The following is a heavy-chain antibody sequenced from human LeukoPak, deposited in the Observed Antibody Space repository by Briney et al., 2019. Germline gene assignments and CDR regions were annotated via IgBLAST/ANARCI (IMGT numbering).Heavy chain of an antibody. V-gene: IGHV3-9*01. CDR3: AKRAMIHAFDI. CDR2: ISWNSGSI. J-gene: IGHJ3*02. CDR1: GFTFDDYA. D-gene: IGHD3-22*01. Sequence: SLRLSCAASGFTFDDYAMHWVRQAPGKGLEWVSGISWNSGSIGYADSVKGRFTISRDNAKNSLYLQMNSLRAEDTALYYCAKRAMIHAFDIWGQGTMVTVSS.